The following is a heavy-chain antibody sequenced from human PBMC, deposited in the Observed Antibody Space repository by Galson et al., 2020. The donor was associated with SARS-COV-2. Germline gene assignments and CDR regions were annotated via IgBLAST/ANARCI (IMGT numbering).Heavy chain of an antibody. J-gene: IGHJ1*01. CDR1: GGSISSYY. CDR2: IYFSGST. CDR3: VRHGRWQQLGTGYFQH. D-gene: IGHD6-13*01. Sequence: ETSETLSLTCTVSGGSISSYYWSWIRQPPGKGLEWIGYIYFSGSTNYNPSLKSRVTISVDTSKNQFSLKLSSVTAADTAVYYCVRHGRWQQLGTGYFQHWGQGTLVTVSS. V-gene: IGHV4-59*08.